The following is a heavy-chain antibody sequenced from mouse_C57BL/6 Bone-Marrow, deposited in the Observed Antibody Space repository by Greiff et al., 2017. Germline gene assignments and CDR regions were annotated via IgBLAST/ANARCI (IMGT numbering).Heavy chain of an antibody. V-gene: IGHV5-9*01. Sequence: EVQLVESGGGLVKPGGSLKLSCAASGFTFSSYTMSWVRQTPEKRLEWVATISGGGGNTYYPDSVKGRFTISRDNAKNTLYLQMSSLRSEDTALYYCAREVLIYYGSSPFAYWGQGTLVTVSA. D-gene: IGHD1-1*01. CDR3: AREVLIYYGSSPFAY. CDR1: GFTFSSYT. J-gene: IGHJ3*01. CDR2: ISGGGGNT.